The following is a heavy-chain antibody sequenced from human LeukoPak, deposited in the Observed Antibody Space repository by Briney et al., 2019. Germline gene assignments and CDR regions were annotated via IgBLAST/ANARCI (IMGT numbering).Heavy chain of an antibody. J-gene: IGHJ4*02. V-gene: IGHV4-59*08. CDR2: IFYSGST. CDR3: ARGGTMTTVPL. D-gene: IGHD4-17*01. CDR1: GGSISSYY. Sequence: SETLSLTRTVSGGSISSYYWSWIRQPPGKGLEWIGYIFYSGSTNYNPSLKSRVTISVDTSKNQFSLKLSSVTAADTAVYYCARGGTMTTVPLWGQGTLVTVSS.